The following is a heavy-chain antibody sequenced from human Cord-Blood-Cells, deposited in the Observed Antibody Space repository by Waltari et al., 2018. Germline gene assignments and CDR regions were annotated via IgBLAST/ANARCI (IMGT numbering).Heavy chain of an antibody. D-gene: IGHD5-18*01. CDR2: INHSGST. V-gene: IGHV4-34*01. J-gene: IGHJ3*02. CDR1: GGSFSGYY. CDR3: AGRGYSYGSAFDI. Sequence: QVQLQQWGAGLLKHSETLSLTCAVYGGSFSGYYWSWIRQPPGTGLEWIGEINHSGSTNYNPSLMSRVTISVDTSKNQFSLKLSSVTAADTAVYYCAGRGYSYGSAFDIWGQGTMVTVSS.